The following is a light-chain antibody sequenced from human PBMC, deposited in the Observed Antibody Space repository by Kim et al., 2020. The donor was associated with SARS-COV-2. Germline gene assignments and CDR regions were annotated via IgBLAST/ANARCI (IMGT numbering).Light chain of an antibody. CDR1: QFISTW. J-gene: IGKJ2*01. V-gene: IGKV1-5*01. Sequence: SASVGDRVPITCRASQFISTWLAWYQQKPGKAPKLLVYQASTLESGVPSRFSGSGSGTDFSLTIDSLQPDDFATYYCQHYNSYPYTFGQGTKLEI. CDR2: QAS. CDR3: QHYNSYPYT.